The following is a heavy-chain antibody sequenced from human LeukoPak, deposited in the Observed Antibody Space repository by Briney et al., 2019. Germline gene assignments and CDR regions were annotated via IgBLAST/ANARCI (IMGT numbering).Heavy chain of an antibody. D-gene: IGHD2-2*01. CDR1: GYTLTELS. Sequence: GASVKVSCKVSGYTLTELSMHWVRQAPGKGLEWMGGIIPIFGTASFAQKFQGRVTITADESTGTAYMELSSLRSEDTAVYYCARVVTPRYCSTPSCYWKGWFDPWGQGTLVTVSS. CDR3: ARVVTPRYCSTPSCYWKGWFDP. V-gene: IGHV1-69*13. CDR2: IIPIFGTA. J-gene: IGHJ5*02.